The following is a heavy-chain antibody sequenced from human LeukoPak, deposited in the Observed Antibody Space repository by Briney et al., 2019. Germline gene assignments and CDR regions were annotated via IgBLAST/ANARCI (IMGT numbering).Heavy chain of an antibody. CDR3: AREGGEAVDRSWFDP. CDR1: GGTFISYA. Sequence: SVKVSCKASGGTFISYAISWVRQAPGQGLEWMGGIIPIFGTANYAQKFQGRVTITADESTSTAYMELSSLRSEDTAVYYCAREGGEAVDRSWFDPWGQGTLVTVSS. J-gene: IGHJ5*02. V-gene: IGHV1-69*13. D-gene: IGHD6-19*01. CDR2: IIPIFGTA.